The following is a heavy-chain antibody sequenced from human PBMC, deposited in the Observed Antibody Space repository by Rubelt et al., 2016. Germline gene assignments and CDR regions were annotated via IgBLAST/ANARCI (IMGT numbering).Heavy chain of an antibody. CDR2: INHSGST. J-gene: IGHJ3*02. CDR3: ARGVEWLLYQCDAFDI. D-gene: IGHD3-3*01. V-gene: IGHV4-34*01. CDR1: GGSFSGYY. Sequence: QVQLQQWGAGLLKPSETLSLTCAVYGGSFSGYYWSWIRQPPGKGLEWIGEINHSGSTNYNPSLKSRVTISVDTSKNQFSLKLSSVTAADTAVYYCARGVEWLLYQCDAFDIWGQGTMVTVSS.